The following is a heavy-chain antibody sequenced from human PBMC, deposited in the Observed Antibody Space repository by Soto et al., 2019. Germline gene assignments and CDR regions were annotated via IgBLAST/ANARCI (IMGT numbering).Heavy chain of an antibody. Sequence: QVQLQESGPGLVRPSETLSLTCTVSGGSVSSSSYYWSWIRPPPGKGLEWIGYISSSGSTNYNPSLKSRVTLSVDTAKNQFSLTLSSVTAADTAVYYCATIGIVGATSVDYWGQGTLVTVSS. CDR1: GGSVSSSSYY. CDR2: ISSSGST. CDR3: ATIGIVGATSVDY. D-gene: IGHD1-26*01. V-gene: IGHV4-61*01. J-gene: IGHJ4*02.